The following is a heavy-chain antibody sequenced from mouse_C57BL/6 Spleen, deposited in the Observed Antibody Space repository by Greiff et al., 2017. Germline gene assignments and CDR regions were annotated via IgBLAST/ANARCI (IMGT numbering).Heavy chain of an antibody. CDR1: GYTFTSYW. Sequence: QVQLQQPGAELVKPGASVKLSCKASGYTFTSYWMQWVKQRPGQGLEWIGEIDPSDSYTNYNQKFKGKATLTVDTSSSTAYMQLSSLTSEDPAVYYCARRTGTNYWGQGTTLTVSS. V-gene: IGHV1-50*01. D-gene: IGHD4-1*01. CDR2: IDPSDSYT. J-gene: IGHJ2*01. CDR3: ARRTGTNY.